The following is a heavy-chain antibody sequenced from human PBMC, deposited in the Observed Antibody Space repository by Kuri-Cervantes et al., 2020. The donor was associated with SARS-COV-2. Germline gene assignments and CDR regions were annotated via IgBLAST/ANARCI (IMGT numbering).Heavy chain of an antibody. CDR3: AREFIAAADYYYYYGMDV. CDR1: GYTFTSYD. D-gene: IGHD6-13*01. Sequence: ASVKVSCKAAGYTFTSYDINWVRQATGQGLEWMGWMNPNSGNTGYAQKFQGRVTMTRDMSTSTVYMELSSLRSEDTAVYYCAREFIAAADYYYYYGMDVWGQGTTVTVSS. J-gene: IGHJ6*02. CDR2: MNPNSGNT. V-gene: IGHV1-8*01.